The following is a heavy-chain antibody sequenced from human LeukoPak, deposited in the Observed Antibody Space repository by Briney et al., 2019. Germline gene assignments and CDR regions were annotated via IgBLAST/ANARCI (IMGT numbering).Heavy chain of an antibody. J-gene: IGHJ4*02. CDR3: ARVGQWLYVLH. Sequence: GGSLRLSCAASGFTFSSYWMNWVRQAPGKGLEWVSSISSSSSYIYYADSVKGRFTISRDNAKNSLYLQMNSLRAEDTAVYYCARVGQWLYVLHWGQGTLVTVSS. V-gene: IGHV3-21*01. CDR1: GFTFSSYW. CDR2: ISSSSSYI. D-gene: IGHD6-19*01.